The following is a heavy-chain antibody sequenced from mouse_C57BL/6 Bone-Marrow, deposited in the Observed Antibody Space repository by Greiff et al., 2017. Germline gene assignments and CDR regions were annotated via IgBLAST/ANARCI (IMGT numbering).Heavy chain of an antibody. CDR3: ASITTVGAY. V-gene: IGHV5-2*01. D-gene: IGHD1-1*01. J-gene: IGHJ3*01. Sequence: EVQLMESGGGLVQPGESLKLSCESNEYEFPSHDMSWVRKTPEKRLELVAAINSDGGSTDYPDPMESRFIISRDTTKKTLYLQISSLRSEDTALYYCASITTVGAYWGQGTLVTVSA. CDR1: EYEFPSHD. CDR2: INSDGGST.